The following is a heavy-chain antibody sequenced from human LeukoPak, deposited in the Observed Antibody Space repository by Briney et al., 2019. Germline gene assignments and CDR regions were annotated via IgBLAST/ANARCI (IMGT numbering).Heavy chain of an antibody. Sequence: PSETLSLTCAVSGVSNSSSNWWSWVRQPPGKGLEWIGEMFHSGSTNYNPSLKSRVTISVDKSKNHFSLNLSSVTAADTAVYYCARAVRGVSSFDYWGQGTLVTVSS. J-gene: IGHJ4*02. V-gene: IGHV4-4*02. CDR2: MFHSGST. CDR1: GVSNSSSNW. CDR3: ARAVRGVSSFDY. D-gene: IGHD3-10*02.